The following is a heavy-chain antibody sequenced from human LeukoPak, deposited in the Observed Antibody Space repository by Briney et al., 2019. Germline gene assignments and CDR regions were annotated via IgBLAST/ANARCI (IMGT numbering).Heavy chain of an antibody. D-gene: IGHD3-22*01. CDR2: IRYDGSNK. CDR1: GFAFSSYG. J-gene: IGHJ4*02. Sequence: GGSLRLSCAASGFAFSSYGMHWVRQAPGKGLEWVAFIRYDGSNKYYADSVKGRFTISRDNSKNTLYLQMNSLRAEDTAVYYCAKDPTHYRVWDDYDSSVLSCWGQGTLVTVSS. V-gene: IGHV3-30*02. CDR3: AKDPTHYRVWDDYDSSVLSC.